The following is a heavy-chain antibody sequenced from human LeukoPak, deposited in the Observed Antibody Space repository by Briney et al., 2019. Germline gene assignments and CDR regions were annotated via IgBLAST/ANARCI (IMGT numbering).Heavy chain of an antibody. D-gene: IGHD2-2*01. Sequence: GGSLRLSCTASGFTFGDYAMSWFRQAPGKGLEWVSAISGSGGSTYYADSVKGRFTISRDNSKNTLYLQMNSLRAEDTAVYYCATKGYCSSTSCHVVYYYYGMDVWGQGTTVTVSS. V-gene: IGHV3-23*01. CDR3: ATKGYCSSTSCHVVYYYYGMDV. J-gene: IGHJ6*02. CDR2: ISGSGGST. CDR1: GFTFGDYA.